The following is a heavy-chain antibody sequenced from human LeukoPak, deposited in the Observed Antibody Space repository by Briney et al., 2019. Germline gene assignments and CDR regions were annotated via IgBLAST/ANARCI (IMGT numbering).Heavy chain of an antibody. Sequence: PGGSLRLSCAASGFTFSSYSMNWVRQAPGKGLEWVSSISSSSSYIYYADSVKGRFTISRDNAKNSLYLQMNSLRAEDTAVYYCASGFPHRDYYDSSGHYLFDYWGQGTLVTVSS. CDR3: ASGFPHRDYYDSSGHYLFDY. CDR1: GFTFSSYS. CDR2: ISSSSSYI. J-gene: IGHJ4*02. V-gene: IGHV3-21*01. D-gene: IGHD3-22*01.